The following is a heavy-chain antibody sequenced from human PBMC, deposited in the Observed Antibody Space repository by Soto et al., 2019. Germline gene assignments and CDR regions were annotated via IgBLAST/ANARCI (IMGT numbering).Heavy chain of an antibody. CDR3: ARGVAGSGFDL. Sequence: SQTLSLTCAISADCVSSNTAAWNWIRSSPSRGLEWLGRTYYRSNWRHDYAVSVKSRINVNPDTSKNHFSLQLNSVTPDDTAVYYCARGVAGSGFDLWGQGTLVTVSS. J-gene: IGHJ4*02. D-gene: IGHD6-19*01. V-gene: IGHV6-1*01. CDR1: ADCVSSNTAA. CDR2: TYYRSNWRH.